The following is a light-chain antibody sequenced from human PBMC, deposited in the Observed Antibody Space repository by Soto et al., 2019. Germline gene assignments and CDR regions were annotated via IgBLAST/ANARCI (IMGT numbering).Light chain of an antibody. CDR2: AAS. J-gene: IGKJ2*01. CDR3: QQSYSTPHT. V-gene: IGKV1-39*01. Sequence: DIQMTQSPSSLSASVGDRVTITCRASQSISSHLNWFQQKPGKAPKLLMYAASSLQSGVPSSFSGSGSGTDFTLTISSLQPEDFATYYCQQSYSTPHTFGQGTKLEIK. CDR1: QSISSH.